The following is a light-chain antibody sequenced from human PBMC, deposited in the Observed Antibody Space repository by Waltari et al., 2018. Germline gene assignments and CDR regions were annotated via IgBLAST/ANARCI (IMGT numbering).Light chain of an antibody. CDR2: DAS. V-gene: IGKV1-33*01. CDR3: QQYDNLFIT. J-gene: IGKJ5*01. CDR1: QAISNY. Sequence: DIQMTQSPSPLSASVGDRVTITCQASQAISNYLNWYQQKPGKAPKLLIYDASNLETGVPSRFSGSGSGTDFTFTISSLQPEDIATYYCQQYDNLFITFGQGTRLEIK.